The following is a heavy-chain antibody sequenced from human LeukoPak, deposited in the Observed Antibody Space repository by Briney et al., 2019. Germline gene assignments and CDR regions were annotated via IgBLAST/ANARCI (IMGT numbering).Heavy chain of an antibody. D-gene: IGHD2-2*01. CDR1: GFTFSSYS. Sequence: GGSLRLSCAASGFTFSSYSMNWVRQAPGKGLEWVSSISSSSSYIYYADSVKGRFTISRDNAKNSLYLQMNSLRAEDTAVYYCARVSRGSTSTYYYYYYMDVWGKGTTVTVSS. CDR2: ISSSSSYI. J-gene: IGHJ6*03. V-gene: IGHV3-21*01. CDR3: ARVSRGSTSTYYYYYYMDV.